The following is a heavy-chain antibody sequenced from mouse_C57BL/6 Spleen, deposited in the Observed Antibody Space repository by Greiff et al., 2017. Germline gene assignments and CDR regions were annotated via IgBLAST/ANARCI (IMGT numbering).Heavy chain of an antibody. D-gene: IGHD1-1*01. V-gene: IGHV1-72*01. CDR1: GYTFTSYW. J-gene: IGHJ1*03. Sequence: QVQLQQPGAELVKPGASVKLSCTASGYTFTSYWMHWVKQRPGRGLAWIGRIDPNSGGTKYNEKFKSKATLTGDKHSSTAYMQLSSLTSQDSAVYYCAKVYDPDSDFYWYFDVWGTGTTVTVSS. CDR2: IDPNSGGT. CDR3: AKVYDPDSDFYWYFDV.